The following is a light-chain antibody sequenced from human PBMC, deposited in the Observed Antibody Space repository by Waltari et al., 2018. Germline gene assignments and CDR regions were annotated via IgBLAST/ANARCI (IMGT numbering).Light chain of an antibody. CDR1: ESVNTF. V-gene: IGKV3-11*01. CDR2: DAS. J-gene: IGKJ4*01. Sequence: EILLTQSPATLSLSPGERATLSCRANESVNTFLGWYQHKLGQPTRLLIYDASTRAPGFPARFSGSGSGTDFTLTISSLEPEDFAVYFCQQRGTWPPLTFGGGTKVEL. CDR3: QQRGTWPPLT.